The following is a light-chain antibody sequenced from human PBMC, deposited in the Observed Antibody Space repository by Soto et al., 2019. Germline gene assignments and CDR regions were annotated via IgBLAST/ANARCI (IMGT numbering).Light chain of an antibody. V-gene: IGKV1-39*01. CDR2: AAS. CDR3: QQSYTNPYT. Sequence: DIQMTQSPSSLSASVGDRVTITCRASQSISSFLNWYQQKPGKAPKLLIYAASSLQSGVPSRLSGSGSGTDFTLTISSLQPEDCATYYCQQSYTNPYTFGQGTKLEIK. CDR1: QSISSF. J-gene: IGKJ2*01.